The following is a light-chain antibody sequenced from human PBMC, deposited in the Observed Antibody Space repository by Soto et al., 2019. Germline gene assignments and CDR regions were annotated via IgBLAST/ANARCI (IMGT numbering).Light chain of an antibody. J-gene: IGLJ1*01. CDR2: EGS. CDR1: SSDVGSYNL. CDR3: CSYAGSYV. V-gene: IGLV2-23*01. Sequence: QSVLTQPASVSGSPGQSITISCTGTSSDVGSYNLVSWYQQHPGKAPKLMIYEGSKRPSGVSNRFSGSKSGNTASLTISGLQDEDEADSYCCSYAGSYVFGTGTKLTVL.